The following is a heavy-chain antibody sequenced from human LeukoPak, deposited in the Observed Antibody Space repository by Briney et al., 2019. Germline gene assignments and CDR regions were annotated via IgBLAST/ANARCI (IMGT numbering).Heavy chain of an antibody. CDR2: ISGSGGST. CDR1: GFTFSSYA. Sequence: GGSLRLSCAASGFTFSSYAMSWVRQAPGKGLEWVSAISGSGGSTYYADSVKGRFTISRDNSKNTLYLQMNSLRAEDTAVYYCAKIGLYYYDSSDLRNYWGQGTLVTVSS. CDR3: AKIGLYYYDSSDLRNY. J-gene: IGHJ4*02. D-gene: IGHD3-22*01. V-gene: IGHV3-23*01.